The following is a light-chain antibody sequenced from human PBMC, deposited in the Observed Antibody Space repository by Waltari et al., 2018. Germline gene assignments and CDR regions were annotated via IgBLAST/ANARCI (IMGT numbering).Light chain of an antibody. Sequence: QSALTQPPSASGTPGQGVPISCSGRSFNIGRNYVYWYQQLSGAAPKRLMFKNDQRPSGVPDRFSGTRSGASASLAIIGLRSEDEADYYCAVWDDVLSSWVFGGGTKLTVL. J-gene: IGLJ3*02. V-gene: IGLV1-47*01. CDR1: SFNIGRNY. CDR2: KND. CDR3: AVWDDVLSSWV.